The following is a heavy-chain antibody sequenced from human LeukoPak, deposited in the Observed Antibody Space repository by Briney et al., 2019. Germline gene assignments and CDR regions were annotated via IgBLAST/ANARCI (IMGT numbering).Heavy chain of an antibody. V-gene: IGHV1-46*03. CDR2: ITPSGGST. CDR3: SRDAGTAMAPFNY. J-gene: IGHJ4*02. Sequence: ASVKVTCKASGYTFTSYYIHWVRQAPGQGLEWMGIITPSGGSTSYAQKFQGRVTMTRDTSTSTVYMELSSLRSEDTAVYYCSRDAGTAMAPFNYWGQGTLVTVSS. D-gene: IGHD5-18*01. CDR1: GYTFTSYY.